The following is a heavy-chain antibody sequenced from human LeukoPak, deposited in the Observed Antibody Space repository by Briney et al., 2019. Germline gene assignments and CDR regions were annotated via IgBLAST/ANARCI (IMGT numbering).Heavy chain of an antibody. D-gene: IGHD2-15*01. V-gene: IGHV1-46*01. CDR1: GYTFTGYY. CDR2: INPSGGST. Sequence: ASVKVSCKASGYTFTGYYMHWVRQAPGQGLEWMGIINPSGGSTSYARKFQGRVTMTRDMSTSTVYMELSSLRSEDTAVYYCARDNCSGGSCYSPFDYWGQGTLVTVSS. CDR3: ARDNCSGGSCYSPFDY. J-gene: IGHJ4*02.